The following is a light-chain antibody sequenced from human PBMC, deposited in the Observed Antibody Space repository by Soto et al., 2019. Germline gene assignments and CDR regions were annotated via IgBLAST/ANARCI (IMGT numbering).Light chain of an antibody. CDR1: QSVSSN. V-gene: IGKV3-15*01. Sequence: EIVMTQSPATLSVSPGERATLSCRASQSVSSNLAWYQQKPGQAPRLLIYGASTRATGIPARFSGSGSGPEFTLTISSLQSEDFAVYYCQQYTNWPQTFGQGTKVEIK. CDR3: QQYTNWPQT. J-gene: IGKJ1*01. CDR2: GAS.